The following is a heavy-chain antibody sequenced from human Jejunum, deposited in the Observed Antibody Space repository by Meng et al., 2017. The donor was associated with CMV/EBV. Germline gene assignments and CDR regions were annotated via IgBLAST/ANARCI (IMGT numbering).Heavy chain of an antibody. D-gene: IGHD1-26*01. CDR1: GYNFNTDW. CDR3: ARSDREVGASPLDS. J-gene: IGHJ4*02. V-gene: IGHV5-51*01. CDR2: IYPGDSDT. Sequence: GYNFNTDWIGWVRQRPGKGLEWMGIIYPGDSDTRYSPSFQGQVTISADESTSTAYLQWSSLKASDTAIYYCARSDREVGASPLDSWGQGTRVTVSS.